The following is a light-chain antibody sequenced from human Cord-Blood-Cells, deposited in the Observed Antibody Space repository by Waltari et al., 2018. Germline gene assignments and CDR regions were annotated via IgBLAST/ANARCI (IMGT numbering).Light chain of an antibody. J-gene: IGKJ1*01. CDR1: QSVSSSY. CDR2: GAS. CDR3: QQYGSSPRT. V-gene: IGKV3-20*01. Sequence: EIVLTQSPGTLSLSPGERATLSCRASQSVSSSYLAWYQQNPGQAPRPLICGASSRASGIPDRFSGSGSGTDFTLTISRLGPEDFAVYYCQQYGSSPRTFGQGTKVEIK.